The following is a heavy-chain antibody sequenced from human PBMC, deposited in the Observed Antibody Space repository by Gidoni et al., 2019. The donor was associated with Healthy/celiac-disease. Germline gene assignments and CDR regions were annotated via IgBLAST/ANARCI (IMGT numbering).Heavy chain of an antibody. V-gene: IGHV3-15*07. CDR3: TTAFRQWLVQIDY. D-gene: IGHD6-19*01. J-gene: IGHJ4*02. CDR2: IKSKTDGGTT. Sequence: EVQLVESGGGLVKPGGSLRLSCAASGFTFSNAWMNWVRQDPGKGLEWVGRIKSKTDGGTTDYAAPVKGRFTISRDDSKNTLYLQMNSLKTEDTAVYYCTTAFRQWLVQIDYWGQGTLVTVSS. CDR1: GFTFSNAW.